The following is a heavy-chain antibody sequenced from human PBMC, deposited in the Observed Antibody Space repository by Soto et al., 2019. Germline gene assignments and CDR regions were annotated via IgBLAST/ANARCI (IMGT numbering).Heavy chain of an antibody. CDR3: ARARVSTPRLEDPFDV. J-gene: IGHJ3*01. V-gene: IGHV5-51*01. D-gene: IGHD5-12*01. CDR1: GYSLTPYW. Sequence: ESLTISYKGSGYSLTPYWLAWVRQIPGKGLEYMGIIFPGDSDTRYSPSFQGQVTISADKSINTAYLQWTSLKASDTAIYYCARARVSTPRLEDPFDVWGQGTMVTVSS. CDR2: IFPGDSDT.